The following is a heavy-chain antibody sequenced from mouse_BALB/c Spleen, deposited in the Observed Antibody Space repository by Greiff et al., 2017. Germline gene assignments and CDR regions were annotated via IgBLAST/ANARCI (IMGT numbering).Heavy chain of an antibody. Sequence: VQLKESGPGLVKPSQSLSLTCSVTGYSITSGYYWNWIRQFPGNKLEWMGYISYDGSNNYNPSLKNRISITRDTSKNQFFLKLNSVTTEDTATYYCARGGYYLYYYAMDYWGQGTSVTVSS. D-gene: IGHD2-3*01. CDR1: GYSITSGYY. J-gene: IGHJ4*01. CDR3: ARGGYYLYYYAMDY. V-gene: IGHV3-6*02. CDR2: ISYDGSN.